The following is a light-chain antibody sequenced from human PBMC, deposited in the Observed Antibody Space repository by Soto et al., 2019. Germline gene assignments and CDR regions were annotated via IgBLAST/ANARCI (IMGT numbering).Light chain of an antibody. CDR3: GSYTAYIAD. CDR1: SGDVGGYTF. CDR2: EVS. Sequence: QSVLTQPASVSGTPGQTITIYCTGTSGDVGGYTFVSWYQQHPGKAPKLMIYEVSKRPSGVSSRFSGSKSGNTASLTISGLQAEDEADYFCGSYTAYIADFGNGTKVTVL. J-gene: IGLJ1*01. V-gene: IGLV2-14*01.